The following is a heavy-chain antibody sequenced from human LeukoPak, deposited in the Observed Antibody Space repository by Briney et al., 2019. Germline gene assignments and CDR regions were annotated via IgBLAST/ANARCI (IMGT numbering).Heavy chain of an antibody. CDR1: GGSISSGSYY. CDR2: IYTSGST. V-gene: IGHV4-61*02. J-gene: IGHJ3*01. D-gene: IGHD1-1*01. Sequence: SETLSLTCTVSGGSISSGSYYWSWIRQPAGKGLEWIGRIYTSGSTNYNPSLKSRITISVDTSKNQFSLKLSPVTAADTAVYYCARGFYIAGNAGTFDLWGQGTMVTVSS. CDR3: ARGFYIAGNAGTFDL.